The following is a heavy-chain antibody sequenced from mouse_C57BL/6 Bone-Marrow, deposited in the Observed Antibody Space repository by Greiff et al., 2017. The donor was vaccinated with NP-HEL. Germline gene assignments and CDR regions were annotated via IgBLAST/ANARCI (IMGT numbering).Heavy chain of an antibody. D-gene: IGHD1-1*01. Sequence: QVQLQQPGAELVRPGSSVKLSCKASGYTFTSYWMHWVKQRPIQGLEWIGNIDPSDSETHYNQKFKDKATLTVDKSSSTAYMQLSSLTSEDSAVYYCARGGDYGRGGWFAYWGQGTLVTVSA. CDR2: IDPSDSET. J-gene: IGHJ3*01. V-gene: IGHV1-52*01. CDR1: GYTFTSYW. CDR3: ARGGDYGRGGWFAY.